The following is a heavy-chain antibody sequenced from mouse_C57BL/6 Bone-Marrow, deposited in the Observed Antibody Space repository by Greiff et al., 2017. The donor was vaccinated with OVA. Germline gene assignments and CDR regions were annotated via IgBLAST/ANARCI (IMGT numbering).Heavy chain of an antibody. J-gene: IGHJ1*03. CDR3: ARFGYYRHWYFGV. Sequence: VQLQQPGAELVKPGASVKLSCKASGYTFTSYWMHWVKQRPGQGLEWIGMIHPNSGSTNYNEKFKSKATLTVDKSYSTAYMQLSSLTSEDSAVYYCARFGYYRHWYFGVWGTGTTVTVSS. CDR1: GYTFTSYW. V-gene: IGHV1-64*01. D-gene: IGHD2-3*01. CDR2: IHPNSGST.